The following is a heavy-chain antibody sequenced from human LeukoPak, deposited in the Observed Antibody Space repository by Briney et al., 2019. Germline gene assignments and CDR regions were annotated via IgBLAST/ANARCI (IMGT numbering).Heavy chain of an antibody. CDR2: IYPGDSDT. J-gene: IGHJ4*02. Sequence: GESLKISCKGSGYSFTSYWIGWVRQTPGKGLEWMGIIYPGDSDTRYSPSFQGQVTISADKSITTAYLQWSSLQASDTAMYYCAGQADYNVLTGYHKGHLDYWGQGTLVTVSS. CDR1: GYSFTSYW. D-gene: IGHD3-9*01. CDR3: AGQADYNVLTGYHKGHLDY. V-gene: IGHV5-51*01.